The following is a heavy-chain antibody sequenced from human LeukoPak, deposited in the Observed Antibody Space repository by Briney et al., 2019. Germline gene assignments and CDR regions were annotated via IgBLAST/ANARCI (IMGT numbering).Heavy chain of an antibody. J-gene: IGHJ4*02. CDR2: IYASGST. CDR1: GGSISSGSYY. V-gene: IGHV4-61*02. CDR3: ALGSSSYYYAGLH. D-gene: IGHD3-22*01. Sequence: SQTLSLTCTVSGGSISSGSYYWSWIRQPAGKGLEWIGRIYASGSTNYNPSLKSRVTISMDTSKNQFSLDLSSVTAADTAVYYCALGSSSYYYAGLHWGQGILVTVSS.